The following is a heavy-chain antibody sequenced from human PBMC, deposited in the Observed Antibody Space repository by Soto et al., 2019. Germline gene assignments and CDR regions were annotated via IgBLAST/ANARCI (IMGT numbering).Heavy chain of an antibody. Sequence: ASVKVSCKASGYTFTNYAMHWVRQAPGQRLEWMGWINAGNGNTKYSQKFQGRVTITRDTSASTAYMELSSLRFEDTAMYYCARGYCSGGGCYWGYYYYYYGMDVWGQGTTVTVSS. CDR3: ARGYCSGGGCYWGYYYYYYGMDV. CDR1: GYTFTNYA. J-gene: IGHJ6*02. D-gene: IGHD2-15*01. V-gene: IGHV1-3*01. CDR2: INAGNGNT.